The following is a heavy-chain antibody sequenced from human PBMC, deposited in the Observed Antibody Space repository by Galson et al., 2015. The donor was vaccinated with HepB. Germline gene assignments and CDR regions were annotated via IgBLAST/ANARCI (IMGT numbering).Heavy chain of an antibody. V-gene: IGHV3-49*04. Sequence: SLRLSCAASGSTFGDYAMSWVRQAPGKGLEWVGFIRSKAYGGTTEYAASVKGRFTISRDDSKSIAYLQMNSLKTEDTAVYYCTREDLRWYDAFDIWGQGTMVTVSS. J-gene: IGHJ3*02. CDR3: TREDLRWYDAFDI. D-gene: IGHD4-23*01. CDR2: IRSKAYGGTT. CDR1: GSTFGDYA.